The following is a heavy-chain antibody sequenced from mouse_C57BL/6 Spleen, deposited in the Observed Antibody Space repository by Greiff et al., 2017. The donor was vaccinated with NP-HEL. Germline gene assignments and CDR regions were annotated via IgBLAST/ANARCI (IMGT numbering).Heavy chain of an antibody. CDR1: GFSLSTSGMG. CDR3: ARRAKGYFDV. Sequence: QVTLKESGPGILQSSQTLSLTCSFSGFSLSTSGMGVSWIRQPSGKGLEWLAHIYWDDDKRYNPSLKSRLTISKDTSRNQVFLKITSVDTADTATYYCARRAKGYFDVWGTGTTVTVSS. J-gene: IGHJ1*03. CDR2: IYWDDDK. V-gene: IGHV8-12*01.